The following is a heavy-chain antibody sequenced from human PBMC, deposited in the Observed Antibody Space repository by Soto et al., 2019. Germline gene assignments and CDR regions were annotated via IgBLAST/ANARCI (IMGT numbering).Heavy chain of an antibody. V-gene: IGHV4-59*08. CDR1: GGSINNYY. CDR3: ARRPTDSSEYKNLFGP. D-gene: IGHD6-25*01. CDR2: IYYSGST. J-gene: IGHJ5*02. Sequence: SETLSLTCTVSGGSINNYYWSWIRQPPGKGLEWIGYIYYSGSTNYNPSLKSRVTISVDTSKNQFSLKLSSVTAADTAIYYCARRPTDSSEYKNLFGPRGQRSLVTVSS.